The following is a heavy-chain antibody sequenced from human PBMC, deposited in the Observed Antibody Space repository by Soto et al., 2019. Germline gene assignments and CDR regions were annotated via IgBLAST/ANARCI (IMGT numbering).Heavy chain of an antibody. CDR3: ARDLSLVRGVIIDYGMDV. CDR2: ISGYNGNT. J-gene: IGHJ6*02. V-gene: IGHV1-18*01. Sequence: GASVKVSCKASGYTFTNYGISWVRRAPGQGLEWMGWISGYNGNTNYAQKVQGRVTMTTDTSTTTAYMELRSLRSDDTAVYYCARDLSLVRGVIIDYGMDVWGQGTTVTVSS. D-gene: IGHD3-10*01. CDR1: GYTFTNYG.